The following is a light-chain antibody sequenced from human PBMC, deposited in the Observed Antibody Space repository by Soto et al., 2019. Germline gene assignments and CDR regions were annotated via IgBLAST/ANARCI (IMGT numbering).Light chain of an antibody. J-gene: IGKJ1*01. CDR2: GAS. V-gene: IGKV3-20*01. CDR3: QQYDTSPGT. Sequence: EIVLTQSPGTLSLSPGERATLSCRASQSVRSRYLAWYQQKPGRAPRLLIYGASNRATGIPDRFSGSGSGPDFTHTVSRLEPADFAVYFCQQYDTSPGTSGHGTKVEIK. CDR1: QSVRSRY.